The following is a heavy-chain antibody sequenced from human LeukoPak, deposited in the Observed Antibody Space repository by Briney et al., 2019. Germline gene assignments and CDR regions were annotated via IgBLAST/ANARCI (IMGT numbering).Heavy chain of an antibody. CDR2: INSDGSST. J-gene: IGHJ5*02. D-gene: IGHD2-21*02. V-gene: IGHV3-74*01. CDR3: ASDLVVTAIGDNWFDP. Sequence: PGGSLRLSCAASGFTLSSYWMHWVRHAPGKGLVWVSRINSDGSSTRYADSVKGRFTISRDDAKNTVYLQMNSLRAEDTAVYYCASDLVVTAIGDNWFDPWGQGTLVTVSS. CDR1: GFTLSSYW.